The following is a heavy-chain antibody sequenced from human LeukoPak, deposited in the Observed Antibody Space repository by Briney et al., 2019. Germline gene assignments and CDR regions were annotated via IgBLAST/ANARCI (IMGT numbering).Heavy chain of an antibody. V-gene: IGHV1-46*01. J-gene: IGHJ6*03. CDR1: GYTFTSYY. D-gene: IGHD2-2*02. Sequence: GASVNVSCKASGYTFTSYYMHWVRQAPGQGLEWMGIINPRGGSTSYAQKFQGRVTMTRDMSTSTVYMELSSLRSEDTAVYYCARGTVVVPAAILSGFGYYMDVWGKGTTVTVSS. CDR2: INPRGGST. CDR3: ARGTVVVPAAILSGFGYYMDV.